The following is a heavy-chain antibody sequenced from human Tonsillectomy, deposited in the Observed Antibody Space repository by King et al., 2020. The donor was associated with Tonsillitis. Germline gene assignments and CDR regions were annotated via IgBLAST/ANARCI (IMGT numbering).Heavy chain of an antibody. J-gene: IGHJ6*03. CDR1: GFTFDEYA. V-gene: IGHV3-43*02. D-gene: IGHD4-17*01. CDR2: ISGDGGYS. Sequence: QLVQSGGGVVQPGGSLRLSCAASGFTFDEYAMHWVRQAPGKGLEWVSLISGDGGYSYYSDSVKGRFTISRDNSKNSLYLQMNSLRTEDTALYYCAKSVDYAYNHYMDVWGKGTTVTVSS. CDR3: AKSVDYAYNHYMDV.